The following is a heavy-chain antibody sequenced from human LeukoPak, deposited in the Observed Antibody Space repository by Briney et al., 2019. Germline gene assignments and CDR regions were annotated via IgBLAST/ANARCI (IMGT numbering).Heavy chain of an antibody. D-gene: IGHD5-24*01. Sequence: SETLSLTCTVSGGSISSSSYYWGWIRQPPGKGLEWIGSIYYSGSTYYNPSLKSRVTISVDTSKNQFSLKLSSVTAADTAVYYCARSSYGRDGYYYYYGMDVWGQGTTVTVSS. CDR3: ARSSYGRDGYYYYYGMDV. CDR2: IYYSGST. V-gene: IGHV4-39*01. J-gene: IGHJ6*02. CDR1: GGSISSSSYY.